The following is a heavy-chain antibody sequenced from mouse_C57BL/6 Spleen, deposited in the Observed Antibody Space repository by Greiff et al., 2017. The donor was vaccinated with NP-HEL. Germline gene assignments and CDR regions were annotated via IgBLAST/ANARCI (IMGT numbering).Heavy chain of an antibody. J-gene: IGHJ3*01. Sequence: EVQLQQSGPELVKPGASVKISCKASGYTFTDYYMNWVKQSHGKSLEWIGDINPNNGGTSYNQKFKGKATLTVDKSSSTAYMELRSLTSEDSAVYYCASSLYYGSSAWFAYWGQGTLVTVSA. CDR2: INPNNGGT. CDR3: ASSLYYGSSAWFAY. CDR1: GYTFTDYY. D-gene: IGHD1-1*01. V-gene: IGHV1-26*01.